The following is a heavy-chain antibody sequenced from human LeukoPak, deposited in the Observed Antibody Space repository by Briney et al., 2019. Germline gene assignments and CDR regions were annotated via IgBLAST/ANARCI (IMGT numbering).Heavy chain of an antibody. CDR3: ARGVEPLAANTLAY. CDR1: GFTVITND. V-gene: IGHV3-53*01. J-gene: IGHJ4*02. CDR2: LYSDGNT. D-gene: IGHD1-14*01. Sequence: PGGSLSLSCAASGFTVITNDMTWVRQAPGKGLEWVSVLYSDGNTKYADSVQGRFTISRDNSKNTLYLEMNSLSPDDTAVYYCARGVEPLAANTLAYWGQGPLVPVSS.